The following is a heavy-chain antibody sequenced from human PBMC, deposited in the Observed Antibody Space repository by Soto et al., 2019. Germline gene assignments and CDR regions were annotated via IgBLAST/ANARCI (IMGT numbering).Heavy chain of an antibody. CDR2: IIPIFGTA. CDR1: GGTFSSYA. Sequence: QVQLVQSGAEVKKPGSSVKVSCKASGGTFSSYAISWVRQAPGQGLEWMGGIIPIFGTANYAQKFQGRVTITADESTSTAHMELSSLRSEDTAVYYCARDTAYCGGDCPWYFDLWGRGTLVTVSS. J-gene: IGHJ2*01. CDR3: ARDTAYCGGDCPWYFDL. V-gene: IGHV1-69*12. D-gene: IGHD2-21*02.